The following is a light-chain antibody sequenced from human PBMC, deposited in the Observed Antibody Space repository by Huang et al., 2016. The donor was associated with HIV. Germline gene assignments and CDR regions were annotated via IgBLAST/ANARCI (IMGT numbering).Light chain of an antibody. CDR2: GAS. J-gene: IGKJ1*01. CDR3: QQYNNWPPWT. CDR1: QSVSSN. V-gene: IGKV3-15*01. Sequence: EIVMTQSPATLSVSPGERATLSCRASQSVSSNLAWYQQKPGQAPRLLLYGASTRATGIPARVSGSGSGTEFTLTISSLQSEDFAVYYCQQYNNWPPWTFGQGTKVEIK.